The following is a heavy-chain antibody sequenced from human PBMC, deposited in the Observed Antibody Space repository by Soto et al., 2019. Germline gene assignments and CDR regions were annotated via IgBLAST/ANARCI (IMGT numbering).Heavy chain of an antibody. CDR3: VKDQVVEGQYYGPSELFF. CDR1: GLDVSGNY. J-gene: IGHJ4*02. V-gene: IGHV3-53*05. CDR2: IYSGGST. Sequence: GGSLRLSCAVSGLDVSGNYMTWVRQAPGKGLEWVSVIYSGGSTYYADSVKGRFTISRDTSKNTLYLQMSSLRIEDTAVYYCVKDQVVEGQYYGPSELFFWGLGTLVTVSS. D-gene: IGHD3-10*01.